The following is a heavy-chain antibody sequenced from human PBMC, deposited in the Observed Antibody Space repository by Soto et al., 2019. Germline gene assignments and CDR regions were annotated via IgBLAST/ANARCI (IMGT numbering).Heavy chain of an antibody. CDR1: GYTFTSYA. D-gene: IGHD3-9*01. CDR2: INAGNGNT. Sequence: ASVKVSCKASGYTFTSYAMHWVRRAPGQRLEWMGWINAGNGNTKYSQKFQGRVTITRDTSASTAYMELSSLRSEDTAVYYCATILLRYFDWLSHGAFDIWGQGTMVTVSS. J-gene: IGHJ3*02. CDR3: ATILLRYFDWLSHGAFDI. V-gene: IGHV1-3*01.